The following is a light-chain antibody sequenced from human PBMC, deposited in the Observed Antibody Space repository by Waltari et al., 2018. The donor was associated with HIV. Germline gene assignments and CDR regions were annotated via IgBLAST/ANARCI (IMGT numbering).Light chain of an antibody. J-gene: IGLJ2*01. CDR3: GTWDSSLSADVV. V-gene: IGLV1-51*01. Sequence: QSVLTQPPSVSAAPGQKVTISCSGSSSNIGNNSVYWYQQLPGTAPKLLIYDNNKRPSGIPYRCSGSKAGTSATLGITGLQTGDEADYYCGTWDSSLSADVVFGGATKLTVL. CDR1: SSNIGNNS. CDR2: DNN.